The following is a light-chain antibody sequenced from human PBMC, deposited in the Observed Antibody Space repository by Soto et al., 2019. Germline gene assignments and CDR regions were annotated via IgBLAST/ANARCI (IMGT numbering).Light chain of an antibody. J-gene: IGLJ1*01. CDR2: ENN. Sequence: QSVLTQPPSVSVAPGQKVTISCSGSSSNIGNNYVSWYQQLPGTAPKLLIYENNKRPSGIPDRFSGSKSGTSATLGITGLQTGDEDDYYCGTWDSSLSAYVFGTGTKVTVL. CDR3: GTWDSSLSAYV. V-gene: IGLV1-51*02. CDR1: SSNIGNNY.